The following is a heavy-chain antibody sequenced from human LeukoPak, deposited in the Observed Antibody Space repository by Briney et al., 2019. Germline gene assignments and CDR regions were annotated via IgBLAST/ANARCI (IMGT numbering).Heavy chain of an antibody. J-gene: IGHJ6*03. CDR3: ARDGKMATPFPYYYYYYMDV. CDR2: ISAYNGNT. CDR1: GYTFTSYG. Sequence: ASVKVSCKASGYTFTSYGISWVRQAPGQGLEWMGWISAYNGNTNHAQKLQGRVTMTTDTSTSTAYMELRSLRSDDTAVYYCARDGKMATPFPYYYYYYMDVWGKGTTVTVSS. V-gene: IGHV1-18*01. D-gene: IGHD5-24*01.